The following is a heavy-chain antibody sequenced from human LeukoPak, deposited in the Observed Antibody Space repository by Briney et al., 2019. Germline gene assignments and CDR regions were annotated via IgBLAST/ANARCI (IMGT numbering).Heavy chain of an antibody. CDR3: ARGRTTVTRIGQPNDY. CDR1: GFTFSSYE. Sequence: GGSLRLSCAASGFTFSSYEMNWVRQAPGKGLEWVSYISSSGSTIYYADSVKGRFTISRDNAKNSLYLQMNSLRAEDTVVYYCARGRTTVTRIGQPNDYWGQGTLVTVSS. J-gene: IGHJ4*02. D-gene: IGHD4-17*01. CDR2: ISSSGSTI. V-gene: IGHV3-48*03.